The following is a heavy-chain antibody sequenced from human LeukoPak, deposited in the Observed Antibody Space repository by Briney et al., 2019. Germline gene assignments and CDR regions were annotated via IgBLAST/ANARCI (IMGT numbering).Heavy chain of an antibody. CDR3: ARAPAADSSGYLGYFDY. CDR2: INPNSGGT. D-gene: IGHD3-22*01. V-gene: IGHV1-2*02. CDR1: GYTFTGYY. Sequence: ASVKVSCKASGYTFTGYYMHWVRQAPGQGLEWMGWINPNSGGTNYAQKFQGRVTMTRDTSISTAYMELSRLRSDDTAVYYCARAPAADSSGYLGYFDYWGQGTLVTVSS. J-gene: IGHJ4*02.